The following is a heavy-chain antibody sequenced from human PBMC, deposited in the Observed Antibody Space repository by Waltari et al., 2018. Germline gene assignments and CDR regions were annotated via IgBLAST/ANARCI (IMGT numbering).Heavy chain of an antibody. CDR2: NNPNSGGT. CDR3: AREKAGAATLDY. Sequence: QVQLVQSGAEVKKPGASVKVSCKASGYTFTGYYMHWVRQAPGQGREWMGWNNPNSGGTNYEQKFQGWVTMTRDTSISTAYMELSRLRSDDTAVYYCAREKAGAATLDYWGQGTLVTVSS. D-gene: IGHD2-15*01. CDR1: GYTFTGYY. J-gene: IGHJ4*02. V-gene: IGHV1-2*04.